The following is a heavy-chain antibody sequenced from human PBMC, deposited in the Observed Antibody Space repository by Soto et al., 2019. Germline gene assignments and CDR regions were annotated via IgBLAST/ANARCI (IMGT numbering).Heavy chain of an antibody. Sequence: QVQLVQSGPEVKKPGSSVKVSCEASGGTFSNFAVNWVRQAPGQGLEWVGGIIPLFNVAKYAQKFEGRVSIVSHDYTSTAYLHLSRLRSVDTPLYYIEASVIDVFGHVSKDAVLLDACGQVTTVTLSS. J-gene: IGHJ3*01. D-gene: IGHD4-4*01. CDR3: EASVIDVFGHVSKDAVLLDA. CDR2: IIPLFNVA. CDR1: GGTFSNFA. V-gene: IGHV1-69*01.